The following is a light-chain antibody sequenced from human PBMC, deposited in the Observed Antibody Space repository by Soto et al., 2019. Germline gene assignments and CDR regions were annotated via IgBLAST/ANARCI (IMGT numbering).Light chain of an antibody. CDR3: SSYTGGNPSYV. Sequence: QSVRTQPPSAAGSPGQSVTISSTGTSRAVGGYDYVSWYQQHPGKAPKLMIYEVTIRPSGVSDRFSGSKSGNTASLTVSGLQAEDEADYYCSSYTGGNPSYVFGTGTKVTVL. CDR1: SRAVGGYDY. CDR2: EVT. V-gene: IGLV2-8*01. J-gene: IGLJ1*01.